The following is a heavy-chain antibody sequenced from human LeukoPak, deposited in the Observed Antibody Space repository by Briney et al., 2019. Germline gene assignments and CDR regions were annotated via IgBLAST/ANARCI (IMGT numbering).Heavy chain of an antibody. CDR3: ARAHPKAFEVVPAAVDC. J-gene: IGHJ4*02. D-gene: IGHD2-2*01. Sequence: GGSLRLSCAASGFTFSSYAMHWVRQAPGKGLEWVAIISYDGGNKYYADSVKGRFTISRDNSNNTLSLQLNSLRGEDTAVYYCARAHPKAFEVVPAAVDCWGQGTLVTVSS. V-gene: IGHV3-30*04. CDR2: ISYDGGNK. CDR1: GFTFSSYA.